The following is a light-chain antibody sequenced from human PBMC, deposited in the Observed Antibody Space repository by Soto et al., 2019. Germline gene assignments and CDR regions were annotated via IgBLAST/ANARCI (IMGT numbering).Light chain of an antibody. Sequence: AIRMTQSPSSLSASTGDRVTITCRASQGISSYLAWYQQKPGKAPKLLIYAASTLQSRVPSRFSGSGSGTDFTLTISCLQSEDFATYYCQQYYSYSLTFGGGTKVEIK. J-gene: IGKJ4*01. CDR1: QGISSY. V-gene: IGKV1-8*01. CDR2: AAS. CDR3: QQYYSYSLT.